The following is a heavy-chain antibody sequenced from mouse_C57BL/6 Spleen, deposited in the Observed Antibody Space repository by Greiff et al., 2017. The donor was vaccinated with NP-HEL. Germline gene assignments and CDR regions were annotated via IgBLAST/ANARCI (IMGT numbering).Heavy chain of an antibody. CDR1: GFTFSSYT. J-gene: IGHJ1*03. CDR3: ARPSYVDWYFDV. CDR2: ISGGGGNT. V-gene: IGHV5-9*01. Sequence: DVKLVESGGGLVKPGGSLKLSCAASGFTFSSYTMSWVRQTPEKRLEWVATISGGGGNTYYPDSVKGRFTISRDNAKNTLYLQMSSLRSEDTALYYCARPSYVDWYFDVWGTGTTVTVSS.